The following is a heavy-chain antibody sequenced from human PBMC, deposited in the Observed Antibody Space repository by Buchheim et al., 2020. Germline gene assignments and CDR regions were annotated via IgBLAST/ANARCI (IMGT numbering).Heavy chain of an antibody. CDR3: ARDKGVYCTNGVCPLNALDY. V-gene: IGHV3-66*01. J-gene: IGHJ4*02. Sequence: EVQLVESGGGLVQPGGSLRLSCAASGFTVSSNYMSWVRQAPGKGLEWVSVIYSGGSTYYADSVKGRFTISRDNSKNTLYLQMNSLRAEDTAVYYCARDKGVYCTNGVCPLNALDYWGQGTL. CDR2: IYSGGST. CDR1: GFTVSSNY. D-gene: IGHD2-8*01.